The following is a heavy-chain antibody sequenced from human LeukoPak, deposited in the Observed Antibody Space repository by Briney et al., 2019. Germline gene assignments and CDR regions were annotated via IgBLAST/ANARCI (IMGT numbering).Heavy chain of an antibody. D-gene: IGHD3-16*01. Sequence: SETLSLTCTVSGGSISSGGYSWSWIRQPPGKGLEWIGYIYHSGSTYYNPSLKSRVTISVDRSKNQFSLKLSSVTAADTAVYYCARAGGGRYVGYWGQGTLVTVSS. J-gene: IGHJ4*02. CDR3: ARAGGGRYVGY. CDR2: IYHSGST. V-gene: IGHV4-30-2*01. CDR1: GGSISSGGYS.